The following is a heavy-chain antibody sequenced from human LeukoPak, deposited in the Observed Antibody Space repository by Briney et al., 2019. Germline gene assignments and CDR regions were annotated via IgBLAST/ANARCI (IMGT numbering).Heavy chain of an antibody. CDR2: SWYDGTRT. Sequence: GRSLRPSCSASSFTFSIYDMHWVPQAPGKGREWVTYSWYDGTRTDYADSVKGRFTVSRDNSENTVSLKMNSVRADDSDVYYCGRGYDYSFDIWRQGTMVSVSS. V-gene: IGHV3-33*01. CDR3: GRGYDYSFDI. CDR1: SFTFSIYD. D-gene: IGHD4/OR15-4a*01. J-gene: IGHJ3*02.